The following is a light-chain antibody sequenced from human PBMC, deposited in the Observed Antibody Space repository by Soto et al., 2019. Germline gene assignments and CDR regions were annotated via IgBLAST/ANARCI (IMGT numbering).Light chain of an antibody. J-gene: IGKJ1*01. CDR2: HAS. Sequence: DIKRTQSPSTVPESVGDRVTITCRASQSISNWLAWYQQKPGTAPKVLIYHASNLQSGVPSRFSGSGSGTAFTLTISSLQPEDFATYYCQQYNSYSFGQGTKLEI. V-gene: IGKV1-5*01. CDR3: QQYNSYS. CDR1: QSISNW.